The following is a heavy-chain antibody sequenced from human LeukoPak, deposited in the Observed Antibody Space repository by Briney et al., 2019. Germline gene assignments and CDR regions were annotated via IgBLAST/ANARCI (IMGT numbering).Heavy chain of an antibody. V-gene: IGHV1-69*06. CDR2: IIPIFGTA. J-gene: IGHJ4*02. Sequence: ASVKVSCKASGGTFSSYATSWVRQAPGQGLEWMGGIIPIFGTANYAQKFRGRVTIIADKSTSTAYMELSSLRSEDTAVYYCARSGRGFDWRSPSFDYWGQGTLVTVSS. CDR3: ARSGRGFDWRSPSFDY. D-gene: IGHD3-9*01. CDR1: GGTFSSYA.